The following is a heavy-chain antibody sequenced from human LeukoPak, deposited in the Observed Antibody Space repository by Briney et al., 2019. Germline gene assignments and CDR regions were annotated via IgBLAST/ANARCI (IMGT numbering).Heavy chain of an antibody. D-gene: IGHD5-24*01. J-gene: IGHJ4*02. CDR2: INLNSCGT. V-gene: IGHV1-2*06. Sequence: WASVKVSRKGSGYTFTGYYMHWVRQAPGQGLELMGRINLNSCGTKYAQKFQRRVTMTRATYISTANMGLSRMRSDDTAVYYCARNEGDGYNSGSLIGYWGQGTLVTVSS. CDR3: ARNEGDGYNSGSLIGY. CDR1: GYTFTGYY.